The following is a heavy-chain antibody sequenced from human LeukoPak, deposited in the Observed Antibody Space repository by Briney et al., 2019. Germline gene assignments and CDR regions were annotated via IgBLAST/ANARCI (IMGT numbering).Heavy chain of an antibody. D-gene: IGHD5-24*01. CDR3: ALPEVRLQFRSFDY. Sequence: SVKVSCKASGGTFSSYAISWVRQATGQGLEWMGGIIPIFGTANYAQKFQGRVTITADESTSTAYMELSSLRSEDTAVYYCALPEVRLQFRSFDYWGQGTLVTVSS. J-gene: IGHJ4*02. CDR2: IIPIFGTA. CDR1: GGTFSSYA. V-gene: IGHV1-69*01.